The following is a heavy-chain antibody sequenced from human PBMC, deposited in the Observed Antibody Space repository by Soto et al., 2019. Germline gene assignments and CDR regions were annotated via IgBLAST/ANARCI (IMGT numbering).Heavy chain of an antibody. Sequence: GGSLRLSCAASGFTFSSYGMHWVRQAPGKGLEWVAVISYDGSNKYYADSVKGRFTISRDNSKNTLYLQMNSLRAEDTAVYYCAKEVWDSSSSDLWYYYYGMDVWGQGTAVTVSS. CDR2: ISYDGSNK. CDR3: AKEVWDSSSSDLWYYYYGMDV. J-gene: IGHJ6*02. V-gene: IGHV3-30*18. D-gene: IGHD6-6*01. CDR1: GFTFSSYG.